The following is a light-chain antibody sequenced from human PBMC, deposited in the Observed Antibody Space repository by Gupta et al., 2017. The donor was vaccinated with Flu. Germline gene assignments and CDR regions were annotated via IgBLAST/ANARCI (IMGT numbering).Light chain of an antibody. Sequence: QSALTQPPSASGSPGQSVTISCSGTSSDVGAYKYVSWYQQYPGKAPKLILSEVSKRPAGVPDRFSGSKSGNTASLTVSGLQPEDEADDYCSSDAGNGKLLFGGGTKVTVL. V-gene: IGLV2-8*01. CDR2: EVS. CDR3: SSDAGNGKLL. J-gene: IGLJ3*02. CDR1: SSDVGAYKY.